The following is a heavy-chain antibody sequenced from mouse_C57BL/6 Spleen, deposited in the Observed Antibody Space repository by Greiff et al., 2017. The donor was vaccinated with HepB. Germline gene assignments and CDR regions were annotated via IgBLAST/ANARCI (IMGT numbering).Heavy chain of an antibody. CDR2: IYPGDGDT. J-gene: IGHJ3*01. V-gene: IGHV1-80*01. Sequence: QVQLKESGAELVKPGASVKISCKASGYAFSSYWMNWVKQRPGKGLEWIGQIYPGDGDTNYNGKFKGKATLTADKSSSTAYMQLSSLTSEDSAVYFCAKTAYGNPGFAYWGQGTLVTVSA. D-gene: IGHD2-1*01. CDR1: GYAFSSYW. CDR3: AKTAYGNPGFAY.